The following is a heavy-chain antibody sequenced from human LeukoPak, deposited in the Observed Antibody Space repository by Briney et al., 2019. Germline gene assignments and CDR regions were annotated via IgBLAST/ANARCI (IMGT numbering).Heavy chain of an antibody. CDR2: IYNSGST. CDR1: DDSITMYY. J-gene: IGHJ6*03. CDR3: AGGLVASSTWYSTYYYFFYMN. D-gene: IGHD4-11*01. Sequence: SETLSLTCTVSDDSITMYYWSWIRQPPGKGLEWIGHIYNSGSTKYNPSLNGRVSISRDTSTTFFSLSLSSVTAADTAVYSCAGGLVASSTWYSTYYYFFYMNFGAKGQRSPSP. V-gene: IGHV4-59*01.